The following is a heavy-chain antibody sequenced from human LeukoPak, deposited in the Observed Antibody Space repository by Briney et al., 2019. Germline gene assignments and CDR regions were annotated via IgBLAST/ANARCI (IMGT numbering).Heavy chain of an antibody. Sequence: GGSLRLSCAASGFTFSGSDMHWVRQASGKGLEWVGRIRSKANSYATAYAASVKGRFTISRDDSKNTAYLQMNSLKTEDTAVYYCTTRDTMVRGGTYWGQGTLVTVSS. CDR1: GFTFSGSD. V-gene: IGHV3-73*01. D-gene: IGHD3-10*01. CDR3: TTRDTMVRGGTY. J-gene: IGHJ4*02. CDR2: IRSKANSYAT.